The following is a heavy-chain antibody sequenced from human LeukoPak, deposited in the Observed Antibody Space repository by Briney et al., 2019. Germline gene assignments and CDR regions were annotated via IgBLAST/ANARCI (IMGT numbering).Heavy chain of an antibody. D-gene: IGHD4-11*01. J-gene: IGHJ4*02. Sequence: GGSLRLSCAASGFTFSSYWMHWVRQAPGRGLVWVSRINSDGSDTSYADSVKGRFTISRDNAKNTLYLQMNSLRAEDTSVYYCARVPTVTGGFDYWGQGTLVTVSS. CDR3: ARVPTVTGGFDY. CDR1: GFTFSSYW. V-gene: IGHV3-74*01. CDR2: INSDGSDT.